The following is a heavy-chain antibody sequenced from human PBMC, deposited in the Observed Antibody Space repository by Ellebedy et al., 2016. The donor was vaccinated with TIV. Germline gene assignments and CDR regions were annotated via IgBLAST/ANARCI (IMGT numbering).Heavy chain of an antibody. CDR3: AKRTAVAGPNFDY. V-gene: IGHV3-7*03. Sequence: GGSLRLSCAASGFTFSSYYMSWVRQAPGKGLEWVANINQDGSEKYYVDSVKGRFTISRDNAKNSLYLQMNSLRAEDTAVYYCAKRTAVAGPNFDYWGQGTLVTVSS. CDR1: GFTFSSYY. J-gene: IGHJ4*02. D-gene: IGHD6-19*01. CDR2: INQDGSEK.